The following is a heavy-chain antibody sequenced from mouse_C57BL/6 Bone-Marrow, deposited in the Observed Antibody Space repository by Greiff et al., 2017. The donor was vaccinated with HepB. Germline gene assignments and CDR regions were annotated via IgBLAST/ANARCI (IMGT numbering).Heavy chain of an antibody. CDR3: ARDGGYDGYHGRYWYFDV. Sequence: DVMLVESGPSLVRPSQTLSLTCTVTGFSINSDCYWIWIRQFPGNKLEYIGYTFYSGITYYNPSLESRTYITRDTSKNQFSLKLSSVTTEDTATYYSARDGGYDGYHGRYWYFDVWGTGTTVTVSS. CDR2: TFYSGIT. D-gene: IGHD2-3*01. J-gene: IGHJ1*03. V-gene: IGHV3-3*01. CDR1: GFSINSDCY.